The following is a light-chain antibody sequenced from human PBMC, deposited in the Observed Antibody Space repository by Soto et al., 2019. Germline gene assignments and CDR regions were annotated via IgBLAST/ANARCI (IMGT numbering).Light chain of an antibody. CDR3: QQYGSYSRT. V-gene: IGKV1-5*03. Sequence: DIQMTQSPSTLSAFVGDRVTITCRASQSISTSLAWYQQKPGKAPKLLIYLASTLQSGVPTRFSGSGSATEFTLSINSLQPDDFATYYCQQYGSYSRTFGQGTK. CDR2: LAS. CDR1: QSISTS. J-gene: IGKJ1*01.